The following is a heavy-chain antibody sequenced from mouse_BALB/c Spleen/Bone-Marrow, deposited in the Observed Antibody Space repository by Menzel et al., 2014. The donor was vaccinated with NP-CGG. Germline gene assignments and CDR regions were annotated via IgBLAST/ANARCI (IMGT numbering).Heavy chain of an antibody. CDR3: ASSFITTAYYFDY. J-gene: IGHJ2*01. CDR2: INPYNGDT. CDR1: GYSFTGYF. Sequence: EVQLQQSGPELVKPGASVKISCKASGYSFTGYFMNWVMQSHGKSLEWIGRINPYNGDTFYNQKFKGKATLTVDKSSSTAHMELRSLASEDSAVYYCASSFITTAYYFDYWGQGTTLTVPS. V-gene: IGHV1-20*02. D-gene: IGHD1-2*01.